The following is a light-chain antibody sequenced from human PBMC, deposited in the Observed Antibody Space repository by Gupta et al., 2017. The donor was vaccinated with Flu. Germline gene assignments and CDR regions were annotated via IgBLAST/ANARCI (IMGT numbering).Light chain of an antibody. CDR2: KDS. CDR3: QASDGAATWV. V-gene: IGLV3-25*02. J-gene: IGLJ3*02. Sequence: YQLTQPPSVSVAPGQTASLSCSGDILSERYVYWYQQKSGQAPVLVIYKDSKRATEIPERFSGSRSGTTATVTISGGQGEEEADYYCQASDGAATWVFGGGTRLTDL. CDR1: ILSERY.